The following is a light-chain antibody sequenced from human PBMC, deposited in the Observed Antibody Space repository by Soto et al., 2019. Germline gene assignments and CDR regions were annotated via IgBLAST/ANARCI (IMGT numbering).Light chain of an antibody. CDR2: EVT. V-gene: IGLV2-14*01. CDR3: SSYTGTSTYV. CDR1: SSDVGSYNF. J-gene: IGLJ1*01. Sequence: QSVLTQPASVSGSPGQSITISCTGTSSDVGSYNFVSWYQQHPDKAPRFMIYEVTNRPSGVSHRFSGSKSGNTASLTISGLQAEDEADYYCSSYTGTSTYVFGTGTKVTVL.